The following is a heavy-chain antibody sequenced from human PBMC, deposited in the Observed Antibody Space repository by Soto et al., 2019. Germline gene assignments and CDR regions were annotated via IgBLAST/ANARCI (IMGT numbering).Heavy chain of an antibody. CDR2: ISPYSGYT. CDR3: AREASVLIPAAQPSRFDS. Sequence: ASVKVSGKGFGYSFMNYGINWVRQAPGQGLEWGGWISPYSGYTHSAQKFHGRLTLTTDTAASTDYMELRILRSADTALYYCAREASVLIPAAQPSRFDSWGQGTLVTVSS. CDR1: GYSFMNYG. V-gene: IGHV1-18*01. D-gene: IGHD2-2*01. J-gene: IGHJ4*02.